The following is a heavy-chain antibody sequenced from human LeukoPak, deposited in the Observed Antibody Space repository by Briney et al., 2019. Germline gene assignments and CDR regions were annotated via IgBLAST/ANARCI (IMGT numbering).Heavy chain of an antibody. D-gene: IGHD3-10*01. CDR1: GFTFSNYA. CDR2: ISGVSGNI. CDR3: AKGSDYYGSVTSKKTD. J-gene: IGHJ4*02. V-gene: IGHV3-23*01. Sequence: GGSLRLSCSVSGFTFSNYAMHWVRQAPGKGLEWVSLISGVSGNIYYVDSVKGRFTISRDNSKNTLYVQMTSLRAEDTAIYYCAKGSDYYGSVTSKKTDWGQGTLVTVSS.